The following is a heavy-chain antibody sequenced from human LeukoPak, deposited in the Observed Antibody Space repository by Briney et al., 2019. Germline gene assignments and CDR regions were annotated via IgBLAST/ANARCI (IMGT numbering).Heavy chain of an antibody. CDR2: ISYDGSNK. CDR3: ARPPNIVVVVAATPLDY. CDR1: GFTFSSYA. V-gene: IGHV3-30-3*01. J-gene: IGHJ4*02. Sequence: PGGSLRLSRAASGFTFSSYAMHWVRQAPGKGLEWVAVISYDGSNKYFADSVKGRFTISRDNSKNTLYLQMNSLRAEDTAVYYCARPPNIVVVVAATPLDYWGQGTLVTVSS. D-gene: IGHD2-15*01.